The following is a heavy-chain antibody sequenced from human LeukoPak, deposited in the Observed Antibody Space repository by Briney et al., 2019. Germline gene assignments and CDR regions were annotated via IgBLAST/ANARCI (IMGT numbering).Heavy chain of an antibody. CDR1: GFTFSSIA. V-gene: IGHV3-23*01. CDR3: ARDSGSYLQPTDY. D-gene: IGHD1-26*01. J-gene: IGHJ4*02. Sequence: GGSLRLSCAASGFTFSSIAMTWVRQAPGKGLEWVSSIRSNGDTTYNADSVKGRFTISRDNSKNTLYLQMNSLRAEDTAVYHCARDSGSYLQPTDYWGQGTLVTVSS. CDR2: IRSNGDTT.